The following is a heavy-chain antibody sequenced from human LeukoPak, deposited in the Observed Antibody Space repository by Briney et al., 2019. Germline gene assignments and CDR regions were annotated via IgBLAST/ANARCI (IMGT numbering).Heavy chain of an antibody. Sequence: SETLSLTCTVSGGSISSSSYYWGWIRQPPGKGLEWIGSIYYSGSTYYNPSLKSRVTISVDTSKNQFSLKLSSVTAADTAVYYCARATYYDILTGAYYFDYWGQGTLVTVSS. CDR3: ARATYYDILTGAYYFDY. V-gene: IGHV4-39*07. J-gene: IGHJ4*02. CDR1: GGSISSSSYY. D-gene: IGHD3-9*01. CDR2: IYYSGST.